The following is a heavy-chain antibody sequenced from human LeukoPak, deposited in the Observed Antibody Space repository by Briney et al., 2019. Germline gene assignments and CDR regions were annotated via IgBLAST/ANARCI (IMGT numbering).Heavy chain of an antibody. J-gene: IGHJ4*02. Sequence: GASVKVSCKAPGYTFTSYDINWVRQATGQGLEWMGWMNPNSGNTGYAQKFQGRVTMTRNTSISTAYMELSSLRSEDTAVYYCARRSGYYSPSDYWGQGTLVTVSS. CDR1: GYTFTSYD. D-gene: IGHD3-22*01. CDR2: MNPNSGNT. CDR3: ARRSGYYSPSDY. V-gene: IGHV1-8*01.